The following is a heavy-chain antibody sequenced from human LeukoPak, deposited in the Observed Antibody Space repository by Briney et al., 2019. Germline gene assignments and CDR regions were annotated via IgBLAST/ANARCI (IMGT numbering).Heavy chain of an antibody. CDR1: GFTFSSYA. CDR2: ISYDGSNK. Sequence: PGGSLRLSCAASGFTFSSYAMHWVRQAPGKGLEWVAVISYDGSNKYYADSVKGRFTISRDNSKNTLYLQMNSLRAEDTAVYYCARDLDISLIAVAGTLRYRGQGTLVTVSS. V-gene: IGHV3-30-3*01. CDR3: ARDLDISLIAVAGTLRY. J-gene: IGHJ4*02. D-gene: IGHD6-19*01.